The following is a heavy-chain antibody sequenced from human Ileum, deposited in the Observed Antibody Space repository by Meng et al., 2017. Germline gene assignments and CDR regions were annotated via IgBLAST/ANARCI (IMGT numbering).Heavy chain of an antibody. V-gene: IGHV4-61*02. CDR1: GGSISSGSYY. J-gene: IGHJ3*02. CDR3: ARDENYGDSYDAFDI. D-gene: IGHD4-17*01. CDR2: IYTSGST. Sequence: LRLSCTVSGGSISSGSYYWSWIRQPAGKGLEWIGRIYTSGSTNYNPSLKSRVTISVDTSKNQFSLKLSSVTAADTAVYYCARDENYGDSYDAFDIWGQGTMVTVSS.